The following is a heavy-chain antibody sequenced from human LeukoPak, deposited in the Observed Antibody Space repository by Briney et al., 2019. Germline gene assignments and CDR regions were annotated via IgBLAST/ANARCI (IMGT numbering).Heavy chain of an antibody. CDR1: GASISRDY. CDR2: VTHSDFNKANGDIT. CDR3: ARASVDTGGAFDV. D-gene: IGHD2-8*02. V-gene: IGHV4-59*01. Sequence: PSETLSLTCTVSGASISRDYWAWIRQPPGKGLEWIGYVTHSDFNKANGDITNYNPSLESRVTTSPDTPRNQFSLRLTSMTAADTAIYYCARASVDTGGAFDVWGQGTVVTVSS. J-gene: IGHJ3*01.